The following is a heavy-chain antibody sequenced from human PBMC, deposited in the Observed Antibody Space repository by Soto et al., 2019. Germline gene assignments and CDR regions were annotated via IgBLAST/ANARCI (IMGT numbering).Heavy chain of an antibody. CDR3: ARGDMLGTAADGMDV. D-gene: IGHD1-1*01. CDR2: INSRSVYI. V-gene: IGHV3-21*02. J-gene: IGHJ6*02. Sequence: EVQLVESGGGLVKPGESLTLSCAASGFPFSIYSMDWVRQAPGKGLEWVSSINSRSVYIYYADSVRGRFTISRDNAKNSLYLQMSSLGTEDTGVYFCARGDMLGTAADGMDVWGQGTTVTVSS. CDR1: GFPFSIYS.